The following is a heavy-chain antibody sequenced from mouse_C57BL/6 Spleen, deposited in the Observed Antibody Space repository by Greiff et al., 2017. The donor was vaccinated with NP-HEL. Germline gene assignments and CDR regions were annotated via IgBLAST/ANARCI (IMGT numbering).Heavy chain of an antibody. Sequence: DVMLVESGGGLVQPGGSLSLSCAASGFTFTDYYMSWVRQPPGKALEWLGFIRNKANGYTTEYSASVKGRFTISRDNSQSILYLQMNALRAEDSATYYCARYGALFDYWGQGTTLTVSS. V-gene: IGHV7-3*01. CDR1: GFTFTDYY. CDR3: ARYGALFDY. J-gene: IGHJ2*01. CDR2: IRNKANGYTT.